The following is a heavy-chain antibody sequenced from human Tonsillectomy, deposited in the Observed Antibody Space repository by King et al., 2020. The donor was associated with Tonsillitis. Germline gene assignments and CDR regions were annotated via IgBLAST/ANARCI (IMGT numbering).Heavy chain of an antibody. V-gene: IGHV3-30*03. D-gene: IGHD1-26*01. CDR1: GFMFSNYA. CDR2: INFDGGNK. CDR3: ARPRSLRAFAAGVYDIEV. J-gene: IGHJ6*02. Sequence: VQLVESGGGVVQPGRSLRLSCAASGFMFSNYALHWVRQAPGKGLEWVALINFDGGNKKYGASVKGRFTISRDNSKNLLHLLMYSVRSDDTAVYYCARPRSLRAFAAGVYDIEVWGRGTTVPVSS.